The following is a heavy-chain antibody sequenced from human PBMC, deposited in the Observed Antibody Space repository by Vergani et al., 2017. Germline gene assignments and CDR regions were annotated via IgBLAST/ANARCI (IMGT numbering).Heavy chain of an antibody. D-gene: IGHD2-15*01. V-gene: IGHV1-69*04. CDR3: ARDRDCSGGSCYSYYYYGMDV. CDR1: GGTFSSYA. Sequence: QVQLVQSGAEVKKPGSSVKVSCKASGGTFSSYAISWVRQAPGQGLEWMGRIIPILGIANYAQKFQGRVTITADKSTGTAYMELSSLRSEDTAVYCCARDRDCSGGSCYSYYYYGMDVWGQGTTVTVSS. CDR2: IIPILGIA. J-gene: IGHJ6*02.